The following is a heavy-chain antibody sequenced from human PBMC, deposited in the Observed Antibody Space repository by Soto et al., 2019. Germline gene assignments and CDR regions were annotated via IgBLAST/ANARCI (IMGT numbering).Heavy chain of an antibody. CDR1: GLTVNSNS. Sequence: GGSLTLSCVVTGLTVNSNSMNWVRQAPGKGLEWVSSISPGGATYYADSVKGRFAISRDTSRNTFYLQMSILRVEDTALYYCATDITLFSFGFQRGNYFDYWGQGALVPVSS. J-gene: IGHJ4*02. V-gene: IGHV3-66*01. CDR3: ATDITLFSFGFQRGNYFDY. D-gene: IGHD3-9*01. CDR2: ISPGGAT.